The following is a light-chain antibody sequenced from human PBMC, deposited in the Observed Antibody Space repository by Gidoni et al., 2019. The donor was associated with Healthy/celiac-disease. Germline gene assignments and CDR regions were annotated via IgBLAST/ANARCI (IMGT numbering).Light chain of an antibody. CDR1: QSVSSY. CDR2: DAS. V-gene: IGKV3-11*01. J-gene: IGKJ4*01. Sequence: EIVLTQSPATLSLSPGERATLPCRASQSVSSYLAWYQQKPGQAPRLLIYDASNRATGIPARFSGSGSGTDFTLTISSLEPEDFAVYYCQQRSNWRITFGGGTKVESK. CDR3: QQRSNWRIT.